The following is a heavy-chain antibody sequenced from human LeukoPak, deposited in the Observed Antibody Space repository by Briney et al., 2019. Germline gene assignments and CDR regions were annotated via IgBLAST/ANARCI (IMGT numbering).Heavy chain of an antibody. CDR1: GGSFSGYY. D-gene: IGHD3-22*01. CDR3: ARIVYYDSSGYFYHFDY. CDR2: INHSGST. J-gene: IGHJ4*02. V-gene: IGHV4-34*01. Sequence: SETLSLTCAVYGGSFSGYYWSWIRQPPGKGLEWIGEINHSGSTNYNPSLKSRVTISVDTSKNQFSLKLSSVTAADTAVYYCARIVYYDSSGYFYHFDYWGQGTPVTVSS.